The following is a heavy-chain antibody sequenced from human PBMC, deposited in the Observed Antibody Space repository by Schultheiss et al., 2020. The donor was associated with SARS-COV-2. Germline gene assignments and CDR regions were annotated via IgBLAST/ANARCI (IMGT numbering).Heavy chain of an antibody. CDR2: INSNSGGT. CDR3: ARGPRRIQLWLFVSNWFDP. Sequence: ASVKVSCKASGYTFIDYYMHWVRQAPGQGLEWMGWINSNSGGTNYAQKFQGRVTMTRDTSISTAYMELSRLRSDDTAVYYCARGPRRIQLWLFVSNWFDPWGQGTLVTVSS. CDR1: GYTFIDYY. J-gene: IGHJ5*02. V-gene: IGHV1-2*02. D-gene: IGHD5-18*01.